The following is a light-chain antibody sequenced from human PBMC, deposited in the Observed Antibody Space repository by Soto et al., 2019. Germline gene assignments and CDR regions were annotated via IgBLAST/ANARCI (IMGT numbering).Light chain of an antibody. J-gene: IGKJ1*01. V-gene: IGKV1-6*01. CDR1: QAIRDD. CDR2: GAS. CDR3: LQDNNYPWT. Sequence: AIQMTQSPSYLSAYVGDRVTITCRASQAIRDDLGWYQQKPGKAPKLLIYGASSLHDVVPSRFSGSGSGTDFTLTTSSLQPEDFATYYCLQDNNYPWTFGQGTKVEVK.